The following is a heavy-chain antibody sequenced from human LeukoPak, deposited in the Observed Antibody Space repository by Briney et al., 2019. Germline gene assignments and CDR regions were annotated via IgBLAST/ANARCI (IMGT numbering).Heavy chain of an antibody. D-gene: IGHD2-15*01. CDR1: GYSFTSYW. J-gene: IGHJ3*02. CDR3: ASHAVVAATRFAFDI. V-gene: IGHV5-51*01. Sequence: GESLKISCKGSGYSFTSYWIGWVRQMPGKGLEWMGIIYPGDSDTRYSPSFQGQVTISADKSISTACLQWSSLKASDTAMYYCASHAVVAATRFAFDIRGQGTMVTVSS. CDR2: IYPGDSDT.